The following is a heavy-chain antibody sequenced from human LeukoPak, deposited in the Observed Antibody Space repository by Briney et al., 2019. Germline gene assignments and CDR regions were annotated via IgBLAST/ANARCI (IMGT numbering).Heavy chain of an antibody. CDR1: GFTFSSYS. CDR3: ARDEGAADTTVNCDY. V-gene: IGHV3-21*01. J-gene: IGHJ4*02. D-gene: IGHD6-13*01. CDR2: ISSSSSYI. Sequence: PGGSLRLSCAASGFTFSSYSMNWVRQAPGKGLEWVSSISSSSSYIYYADSVKGRFTISRDNAKNSLYLQLNSLRAEDTAVYYCARDEGAADTTVNCDYWGQGTLVTVSS.